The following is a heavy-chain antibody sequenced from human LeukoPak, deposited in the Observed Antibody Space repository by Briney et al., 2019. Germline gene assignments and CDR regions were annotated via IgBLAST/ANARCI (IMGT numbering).Heavy chain of an antibody. CDR3: ARVIDTAMVTPYYFDY. J-gene: IGHJ4*02. D-gene: IGHD5-18*01. CDR1: GGSISSSSYY. V-gene: IGHV4-39*07. CDR2: IYYSGST. Sequence: SETLSLTCTVSGGSISSSSYYWGWIRQPPGKGLEWIGSIYYSGSTYYNPSLKSRVTISVDTSKNQFSLKLSSVTAADTAVYYCARVIDTAMVTPYYFDYWGQGTLVTVSS.